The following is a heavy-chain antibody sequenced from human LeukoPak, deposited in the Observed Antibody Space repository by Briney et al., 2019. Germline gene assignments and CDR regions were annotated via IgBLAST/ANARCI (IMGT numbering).Heavy chain of an antibody. J-gene: IGHJ4*02. D-gene: IGHD3-22*01. CDR3: AKSNYFESGGYYFFDY. Sequence: GSLRLSCAASGFTFSKYAMTWVRQAPGKGLEWVSGISVSGGSTNYADSVKGRFTISRDNSKNTLSLQMNSLRAEDTPVYHCAKSNYFESGGYYFFDYWGQGTLVTVSS. CDR1: GFTFSKYA. V-gene: IGHV3-23*01. CDR2: ISVSGGST.